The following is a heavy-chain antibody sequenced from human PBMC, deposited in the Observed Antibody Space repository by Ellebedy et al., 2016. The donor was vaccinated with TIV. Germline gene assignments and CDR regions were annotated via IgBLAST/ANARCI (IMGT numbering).Heavy chain of an antibody. CDR1: GYTFTGHY. CDR2: TSAYNGNT. J-gene: IGHJ4*02. D-gene: IGHD7-27*01. Sequence: AASVKVSCKASGYTFTGHYIHWRRQAPGQGLEWMGWTSAYNGNTENAQKFKGRVTMTTDTSTSTAYMELRSLMSDDTAVYFCARGNWGEVGDYWGQGTLVTVSS. CDR3: ARGNWGEVGDY. V-gene: IGHV1-18*01.